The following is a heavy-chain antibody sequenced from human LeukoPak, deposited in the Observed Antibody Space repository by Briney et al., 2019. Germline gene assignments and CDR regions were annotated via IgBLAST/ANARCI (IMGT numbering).Heavy chain of an antibody. D-gene: IGHD3-16*01. Sequence: SQTLSLTCTVSGGSISSGSYYWSWIRQPAGKGLEWIGRIYTSGSTNYNPSLKSRVTMSVDTSKNQFSLKLTSVTAADTAVYYCARLRLYSSSTFEYWGQGAQVTVSS. J-gene: IGHJ4*02. V-gene: IGHV4-61*02. CDR1: GGSISSGSYY. CDR2: IYTSGST. CDR3: ARLRLYSSSTFEY.